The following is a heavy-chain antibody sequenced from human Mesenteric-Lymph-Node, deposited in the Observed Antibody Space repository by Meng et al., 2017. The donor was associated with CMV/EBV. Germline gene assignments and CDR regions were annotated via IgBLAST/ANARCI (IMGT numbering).Heavy chain of an antibody. CDR2: INHSEST. J-gene: IGHJ4*02. V-gene: IGHV4-34*01. CDR1: GRSFSGYY. Sequence: QVELPQRGAGLVKPSAALALHRPVYGRSFSGYYWSWIRQPPGKGLEWIEEINHSESTNYNPSLKSRVTISVDTSKNQFSLKLSSVTAADTAVYYCARHQRWLKSEGGFNYWGQGTLVTVSS. CDR3: ARHQRWLKSEGGFNY. D-gene: IGHD4-23*01.